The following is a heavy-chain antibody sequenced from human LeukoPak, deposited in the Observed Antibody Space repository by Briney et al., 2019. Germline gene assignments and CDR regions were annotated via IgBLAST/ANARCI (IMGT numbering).Heavy chain of an antibody. V-gene: IGHV3-23*01. CDR1: GFMFSFHA. D-gene: IGHD3/OR15-3a*01. CDR3: AKVLQSMIFGVVIQYFDY. J-gene: IGHJ4*02. CDR2: ISGSGDTT. Sequence: GGSLRLSCAASGFMFSFHAMTWVRQAPGKGLEWASGISGSGDTTYYADSVKGRFTISRDNSKNTLYLQMNSLRAEDTAVYYCAKVLQSMIFGVVIQYFDYWGQGTLVTVSS.